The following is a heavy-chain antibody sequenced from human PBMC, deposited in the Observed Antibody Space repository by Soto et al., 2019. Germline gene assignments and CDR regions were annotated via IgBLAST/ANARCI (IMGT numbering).Heavy chain of an antibody. D-gene: IGHD3-22*01. CDR2: IYPGDSDT. Sequence: GESLKISCKGSGYSFTSYWIGWVRQMPGKGLEWMGIIYPGDSDTRYSPSFQGQVTISADKSISTAYLQWSSLKASDTAMYYCALSSYRYYYDSSGYYNYYGMDVSGQETTVTVSS. CDR1: GYSFTSYW. V-gene: IGHV5-51*01. CDR3: ALSSYRYYYDSSGYYNYYGMDV. J-gene: IGHJ6*02.